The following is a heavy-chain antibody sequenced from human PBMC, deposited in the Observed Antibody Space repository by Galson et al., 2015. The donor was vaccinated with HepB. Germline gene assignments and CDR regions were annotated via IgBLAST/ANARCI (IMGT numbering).Heavy chain of an antibody. Sequence: SLRLSCAASGVTFSTHGMHWVRQAPGKGLEWVAVVWPDANNKYYADSVKGRFTISRDNSKNTLYLQMNSLRAEDTAVYYCARAKGKDYGDYAYDYWGQGVVVTVSS. V-gene: IGHV3-33*01. D-gene: IGHD4-17*01. CDR1: GVTFSTHG. CDR3: ARAKGKDYGDYAYDY. CDR2: VWPDANNK. J-gene: IGHJ4*02.